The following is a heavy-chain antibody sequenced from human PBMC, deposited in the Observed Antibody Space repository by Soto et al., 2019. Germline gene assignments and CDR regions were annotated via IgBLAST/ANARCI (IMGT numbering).Heavy chain of an antibody. J-gene: IGHJ3*02. V-gene: IGHV3-66*01. CDR3: ARALGYCSSTSCFKAFDI. D-gene: IGHD2-2*01. CDR1: GFTVSSNY. CDR2: IYSGGST. Sequence: GGSLRLSCAASGFTVSSNYMSWVRQAPGKGLEWVLIIYSGGSTYYAESVKDRFTISRDNSKNTLYLQMNSLRVEDTAVYYCARALGYCSSTSCFKAFDISGQGTMVTVSS.